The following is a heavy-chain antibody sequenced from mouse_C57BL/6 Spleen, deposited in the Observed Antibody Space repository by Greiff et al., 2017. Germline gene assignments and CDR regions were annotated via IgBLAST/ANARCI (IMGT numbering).Heavy chain of an antibody. V-gene: IGHV1-9*01. D-gene: IGHD2-4*01. CDR2: ILPGSGST. CDR1: GYTFTGYW. Sequence: VQLQQSGAELMKPGASVKLSCKATGYTFTGYWIEWVKQRPGHGLEWIGEILPGSGSTNSNEKLKGKGTFTADTSSNTSYMQLSILTTEDSAIYYCARKGDYDYDDGFAYWGQGTLVTVSA. J-gene: IGHJ3*01. CDR3: ARKGDYDYDDGFAY.